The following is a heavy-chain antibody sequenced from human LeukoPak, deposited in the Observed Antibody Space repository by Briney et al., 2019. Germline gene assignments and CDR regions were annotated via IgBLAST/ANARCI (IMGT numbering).Heavy chain of an antibody. CDR2: INPNSGGT. V-gene: IGHV1-2*02. D-gene: IGHD1-26*01. CDR1: GYTFTGYY. J-gene: IGHJ4*02. Sequence: ASVRVSCKASGYTFTGYYMHWVRQAPGQGLEWMGWINPNSGGTKYAQKFQGRVTMTRDTSNSTAYMELSRLRSDDTAVYYCARWEWELRSFDYWGQGTLVTVSS. CDR3: ARWEWELRSFDY.